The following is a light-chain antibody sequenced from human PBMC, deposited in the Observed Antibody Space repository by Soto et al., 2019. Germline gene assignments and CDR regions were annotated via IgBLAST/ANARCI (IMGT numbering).Light chain of an antibody. J-gene: IGKJ1*01. CDR3: QQSFVPPRT. CDR1: QSVSSSY. CDR2: AAS. V-gene: IGKV3-20*01. Sequence: EIVLTQSPGTLSLSPGERATLSCRASQSVSSSYLAWYQQKPGQAPRLLIYAASSRATGIPDRFSGSGSGTDFTLTISRLEPEDFATYYCQQSFVPPRTFGQGTKVEIK.